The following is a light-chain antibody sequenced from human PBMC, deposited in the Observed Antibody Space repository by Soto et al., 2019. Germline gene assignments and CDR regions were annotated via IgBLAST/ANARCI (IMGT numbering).Light chain of an antibody. CDR2: EVS. CDR1: SSDVGGYNY. J-gene: IGLJ2*01. CDR3: SSYSGSKNLL. V-gene: IGLV2-8*01. Sequence: QSALTQPPSASGSPGQSVTISCTGTSSDVGGYNYVSWYQQHPGKAPKLIIYEVSKRPSGVPDRFSGSKSGNTASLTVSGLQAEDEAEFYCSSYSGSKNLLFGGGTKLTVL.